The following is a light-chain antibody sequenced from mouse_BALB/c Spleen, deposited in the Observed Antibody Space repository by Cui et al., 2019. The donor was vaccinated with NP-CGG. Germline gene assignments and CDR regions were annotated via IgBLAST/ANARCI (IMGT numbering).Light chain of an antibody. CDR2: GTN. CDR1: TGAVTTSNY. Sequence: QDVASQESVPPPSPGETVTLTCRSSTGAVTTSNYANWVQEKPDHLFTGLIGGTNNRAPGVPARFSGSLIGDKAALTITGAQTEDEAMYFCALWYSNHWVFGGGTKLTVL. CDR3: ALWYSNHWV. V-gene: IGLV1*01. J-gene: IGLJ1*01.